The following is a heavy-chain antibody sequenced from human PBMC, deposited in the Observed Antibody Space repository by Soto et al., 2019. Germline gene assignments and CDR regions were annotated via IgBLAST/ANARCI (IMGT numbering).Heavy chain of an antibody. CDR3: ARAKGGSSLAFDV. CDR1: GGSFSGYY. Sequence: QVQLQESGPGLVKPSETLSLTCTVSGGSFSGYYWSWIRQPAGKGLEWIGRIYTTGSTNYNPSLKSRVTMSGDTSKNQFSRKLRSLTAADTAVYYCARAKGGSSLAFDVWGQGTMVTVSS. J-gene: IGHJ3*01. CDR2: IYTTGST. D-gene: IGHD1-26*01. V-gene: IGHV4-4*07.